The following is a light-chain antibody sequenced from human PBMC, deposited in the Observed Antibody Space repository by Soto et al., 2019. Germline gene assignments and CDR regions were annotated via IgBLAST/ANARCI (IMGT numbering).Light chain of an antibody. CDR1: QRISTN. CDR2: SSS. CDR3: QQYNNLPPT. V-gene: IGKV3-15*01. J-gene: IGKJ1*01. Sequence: DIEMTQSPPILSVSPGEGATLSCRASQRISTNLAWYQRIPGQAPRLLIVSSSRRPTDVPARFSGSGSGTDFTLTISSLQSEDSAFYYCQQYNNLPPTFGQGTKVEVK.